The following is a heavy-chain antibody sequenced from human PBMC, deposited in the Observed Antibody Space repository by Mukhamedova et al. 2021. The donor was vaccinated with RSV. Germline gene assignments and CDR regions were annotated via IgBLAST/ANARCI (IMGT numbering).Heavy chain of an antibody. CDR3: ARQDGGNSGNFDY. V-gene: IGHV5-51*01. Sequence: GQVTISADKSISTAYLQWSSLKASDTAMYYCARQDGGNSGNFDYWGQGTLVTVSS. D-gene: IGHD4-23*01. J-gene: IGHJ4*02.